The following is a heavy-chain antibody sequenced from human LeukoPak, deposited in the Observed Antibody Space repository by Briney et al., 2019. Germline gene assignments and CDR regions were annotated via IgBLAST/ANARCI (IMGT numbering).Heavy chain of an antibody. V-gene: IGHV1-69*04. J-gene: IGHJ4*02. CDR1: GGTFSSYA. Sequence: SVKVSCKASGGTFSSYAVSWVRQAPGQGLEWMGRIIPILGIANYAQKFQGRVTITADKSTSTAYMELSSLRSEDTAVYYCARVSGAAEADYWGQGTLVTVSS. D-gene: IGHD6-13*01. CDR3: ARVSGAAEADY. CDR2: IIPILGIA.